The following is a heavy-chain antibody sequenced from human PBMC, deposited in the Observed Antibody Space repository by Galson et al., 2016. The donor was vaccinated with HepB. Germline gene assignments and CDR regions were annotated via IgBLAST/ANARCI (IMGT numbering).Heavy chain of an antibody. Sequence: SETLSLTCAVSGASFSGYYWSWIRQPPGKGLEWIGEINHSGGTKYSPSLKSRVTISLATSKKQISLKLSSMTAADAAVYYCARVRVFDFWRGFLPGCWGQGILVTVSS. CDR3: ARVRVFDFWRGFLPGC. V-gene: IGHV4-34*01. CDR1: GASFSGYY. D-gene: IGHD3-3*01. CDR2: INHSGGT. J-gene: IGHJ4*02.